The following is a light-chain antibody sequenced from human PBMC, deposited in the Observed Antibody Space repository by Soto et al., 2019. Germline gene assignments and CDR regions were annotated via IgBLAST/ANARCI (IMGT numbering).Light chain of an antibody. Sequence: QSVLTQPASVSGSPGQSITISCTGTSSGVGYYNYVSWYQHHPGKAPKLMIYEVSNRPSGVSNRFSGSKSGNTASLTVSGLRAEDEADYYCSSFTSKSTLIFGGGTKVTVL. CDR1: SSGVGYYNY. CDR2: EVS. J-gene: IGLJ2*01. CDR3: SSFTSKSTLI. V-gene: IGLV2-14*01.